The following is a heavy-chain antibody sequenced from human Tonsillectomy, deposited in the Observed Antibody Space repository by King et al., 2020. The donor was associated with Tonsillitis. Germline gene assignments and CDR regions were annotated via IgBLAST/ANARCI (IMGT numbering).Heavy chain of an antibody. Sequence: QLQLQESGPGLVKPSETLSLTCAVSGGSISSSSYYWGWIRQPPGKGLEWIGSIYYGGSTYYNPSLKSRVTISVDTSKNQFSLKLSSVTAADTAVYYCVRHAARVENWFDPWGQGTLVTVSS. V-gene: IGHV4-39*07. CDR2: IYYGGST. CDR1: GGSISSSSYY. CDR3: VRHAARVENWFDP. D-gene: IGHD6-25*01. J-gene: IGHJ5*02.